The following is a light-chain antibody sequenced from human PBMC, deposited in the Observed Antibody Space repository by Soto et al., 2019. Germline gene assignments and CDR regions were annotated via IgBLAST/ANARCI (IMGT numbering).Light chain of an antibody. J-gene: IGLJ1*01. V-gene: IGLV2-11*01. CDR1: SSDVGAYNY. CDR3: CSYAGSYTYV. Sequence: QSVLTQPRSVSGSPGQSVTISCTGTSSDVGAYNYVSWYQQHPGKAPNFMIYDVSKRPSGVPDRFSGSRSGNTASLTISGLQAEDEADYYCCSYAGSYTYVFGTGTKVNVL. CDR2: DVS.